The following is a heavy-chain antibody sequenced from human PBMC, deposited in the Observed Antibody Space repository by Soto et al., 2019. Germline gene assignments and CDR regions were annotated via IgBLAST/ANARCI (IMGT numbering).Heavy chain of an antibody. D-gene: IGHD3-16*01. V-gene: IGHV1-18*01. CDR1: GYTFTSYG. CDR3: AGGLGGLEGGEHYFDY. CDR2: ISAYNGNT. Sequence: QVQLVQSGAEVKKPGASVKVSCKASGYTFTSYGISWVRQAPGQGLEWMGWISAYNGNTNYTQKLQGRVTMTTDTPPTRVYVGLWGPKSDNTALYYCAGGLGGLEGGEHYFDYSGHGTLVTVSS. J-gene: IGHJ4*01.